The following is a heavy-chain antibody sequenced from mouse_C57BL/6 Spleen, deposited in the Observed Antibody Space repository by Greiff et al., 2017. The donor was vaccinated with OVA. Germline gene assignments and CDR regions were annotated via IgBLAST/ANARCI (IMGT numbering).Heavy chain of an antibody. CDR1: GFTFSSYA. CDR3: ARGGDGNYPYYYAMDY. Sequence: DVMLVESGGGLVKPGGSLKLSCAASGFTFSSYAMSWVRQTPEKRLEWVATISDGGSYTYYPDNVKGRFTISRDNAKNNLYLQMSHLKSEDTAMYYCARGGDGNYPYYYAMDYWGQGTSVTVSS. D-gene: IGHD2-1*01. CDR2: ISDGGSYT. J-gene: IGHJ4*01. V-gene: IGHV5-4*03.